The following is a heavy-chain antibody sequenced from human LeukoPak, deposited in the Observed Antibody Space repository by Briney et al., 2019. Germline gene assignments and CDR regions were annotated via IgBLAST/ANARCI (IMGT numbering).Heavy chain of an antibody. CDR3: ARERYCSGGSCTHYYYYGMDV. Sequence: ASVKVSCKASGYTFTGYHMHWVRQAPGQGLEWMGWINPNSGGTNYAQKFQGWVTMTRDTSISTAYMELSRLRSDDTAVYYCARERYCSGGSCTHYYYYGMDVWGQGTTVTVSS. V-gene: IGHV1-2*04. CDR2: INPNSGGT. J-gene: IGHJ6*02. CDR1: GYTFTGYH. D-gene: IGHD2-15*01.